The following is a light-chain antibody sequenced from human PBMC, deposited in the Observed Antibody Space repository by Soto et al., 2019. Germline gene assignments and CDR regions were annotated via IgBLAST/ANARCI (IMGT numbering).Light chain of an antibody. CDR2: GAS. Sequence: IVMTQSPATLSVSPGERATLSCRASRGISSNLAWYQQKPGQAPRLLIYGASNRATGIPDRFSGSGSGTDFTPTISRLEPQDFAVYYCQQRSSWPQITFGQGTRLEIK. J-gene: IGKJ5*01. CDR3: QQRSSWPQIT. V-gene: IGKV3-11*01. CDR1: RGISSN.